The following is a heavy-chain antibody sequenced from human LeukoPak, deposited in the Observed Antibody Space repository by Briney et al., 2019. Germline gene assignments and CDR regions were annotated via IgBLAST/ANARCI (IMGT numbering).Heavy chain of an antibody. D-gene: IGHD3-16*01. CDR2: IIPIFGIA. CDR3: ATALYGARWDY. J-gene: IGHJ4*02. V-gene: IGHV1-69*04. CDR1: GGTFSSYA. Sequence: SVKVSCKASGGTFSSYAISWVRQAPGQGLEWMGRIIPIFGIANYAQKFQGRVTITADKSTSTAYMELSSLRSEDTAVYYCATALYGARWDYWGQGTLVTVSS.